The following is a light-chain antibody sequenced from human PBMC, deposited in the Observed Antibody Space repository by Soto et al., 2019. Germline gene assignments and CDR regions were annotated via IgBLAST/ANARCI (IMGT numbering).Light chain of an antibody. Sequence: QSVLAQPPSVSGAPGQRVTISCTGSSSSIGAGFDVHWFQHFPGTAPKLLIYGTTNRPSGVPDRFSGSKSGASASLAITGLQAEDEADYYCQSYDTSLGGCYVFGTGTKVTVL. V-gene: IGLV1-40*01. J-gene: IGLJ1*01. CDR2: GTT. CDR3: QSYDTSLGGCYV. CDR1: SSSIGAGFD.